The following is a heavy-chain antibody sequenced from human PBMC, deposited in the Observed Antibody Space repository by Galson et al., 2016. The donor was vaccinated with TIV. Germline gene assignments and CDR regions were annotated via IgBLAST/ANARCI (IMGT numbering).Heavy chain of an antibody. CDR2: IRSNFDDGTT. CDR3: TTELGYCSGGYCYYFDH. D-gene: IGHD2-15*01. V-gene: IGHV3-15*01. J-gene: IGHJ4*02. Sequence: SVKLSCTASGFIFSNAWMSWVRQAPGKGLEWVGRIRSNFDDGTTDYAAPGQCRFPIARHDSKDALSLQMIKLKTGDTAVYYCTTELGYCSGGYCYYFDHWGQGTLVTVSS. CDR1: GFIFSNAW.